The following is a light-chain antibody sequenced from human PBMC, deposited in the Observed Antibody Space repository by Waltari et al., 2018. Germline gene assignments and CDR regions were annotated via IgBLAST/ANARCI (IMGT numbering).Light chain of an antibody. Sequence: DIVLTQSPATVSVFPGKSATLSCRARQSIMNNLAWYQQKPGQAPRLLIYGSSSRTTDVRASFSGSVSGTDFTRTISRLRSGVSSIYYCHQYNSWPKTFGQGTKVEI. CDR3: HQYNSWPKT. V-gene: IGKV3-15*01. CDR2: GSS. CDR1: QSIMNN. J-gene: IGKJ1*01.